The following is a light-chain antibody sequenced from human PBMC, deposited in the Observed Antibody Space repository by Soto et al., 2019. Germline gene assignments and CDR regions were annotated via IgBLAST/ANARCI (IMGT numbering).Light chain of an antibody. V-gene: IGKV2D-29*02. Sequence: VITQTPLSLSVAPEQPASISCKSSRSLLNITGETFLVWYLQKPGQSPKLLIYEVSTRDSGVPERFSGSGSGTDFTLEISRVETEDFGIYYCMQSNQLPPTFGQGTRLEIK. CDR3: MQSNQLPPT. CDR1: RSLLNITGETF. CDR2: EVS. J-gene: IGKJ5*01.